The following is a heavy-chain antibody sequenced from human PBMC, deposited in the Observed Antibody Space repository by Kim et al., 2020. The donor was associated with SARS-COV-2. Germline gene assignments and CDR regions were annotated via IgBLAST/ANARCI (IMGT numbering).Heavy chain of an antibody. D-gene: IGHD3-22*01. V-gene: IGHV4-39*01. CDR3: AWYDRKEDWFDP. CDR1: GGSISSSSYY. J-gene: IGHJ5*02. Sequence: SETLSLTCTVSGGSISSSSYYWGWIRQPPGKGLEWIGSIYYSGSTYYNPSLKSRVTISVDTSKNQFSLKLSSVTAADTAVYYCAWYDRKEDWFDPWGQGTLVTVSS. CDR2: IYYSGST.